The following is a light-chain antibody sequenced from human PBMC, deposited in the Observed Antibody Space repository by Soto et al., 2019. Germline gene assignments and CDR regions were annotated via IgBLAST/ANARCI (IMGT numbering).Light chain of an antibody. CDR2: GAS. CDR1: QSVSSN. V-gene: IGKV3-15*01. CDR3: QQYNNWPET. J-gene: IGKJ2*01. Sequence: EIVMTQSPATLSVSPGERATLSCRASQSVSSNLVWYQQKPGQAPRLLIYGASTRATGIPARFSGSGSGTAVTLTISSLQSEDFAVYYCQQYNNWPETFGQGTKLEIK.